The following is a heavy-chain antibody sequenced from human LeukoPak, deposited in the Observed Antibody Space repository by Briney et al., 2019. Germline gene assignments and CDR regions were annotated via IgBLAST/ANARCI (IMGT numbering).Heavy chain of an antibody. J-gene: IGHJ4*02. D-gene: IGHD4-17*01. CDR2: VHTSGAR. Sequence: SETLSLTCSVSGDPINGGNYFWTWIRQPAGKGLEWIGRVHTSGARDFNPSLESRVLISADISKNQFSLKLRSVTAADTAVYYCARVVYGDSSKDFDYWGQGTLVTVSS. CDR1: GDPINGGNYF. V-gene: IGHV4-61*02. CDR3: ARVVYGDSSKDFDY.